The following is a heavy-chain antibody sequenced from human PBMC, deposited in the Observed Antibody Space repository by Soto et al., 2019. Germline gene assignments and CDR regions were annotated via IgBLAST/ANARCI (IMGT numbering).Heavy chain of an antibody. Sequence: QVQLVQSGAEVKKPGSSVKVSCKASGGSFSRYAMSWVRQAPGQGLEWMGGLIPIFGAANYAQKFQSRVTITADESTSTAYMELSSLRSEDTAVYYCARGITAAGSPSSGDYWGQGTLVTVSS. CDR2: LIPIFGAA. CDR1: GGSFSRYA. J-gene: IGHJ4*02. D-gene: IGHD6-13*01. V-gene: IGHV1-69*12. CDR3: ARGITAAGSPSSGDY.